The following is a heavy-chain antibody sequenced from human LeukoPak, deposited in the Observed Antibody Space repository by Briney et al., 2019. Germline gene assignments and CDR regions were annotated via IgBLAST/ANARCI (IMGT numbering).Heavy chain of an antibody. CDR3: AREELEPSTHPFDP. V-gene: IGHV3-74*03. J-gene: IGHJ5*02. CDR2: INGDGSST. Sequence: GGSLRLSCAASGITFSDHWMHWVRQTPGKGLVWVSRINGDGSSTAYADSVKGRFPISRDNAKNTVYLQMNSLRVDDTAVYYCAREELEPSTHPFDPWGQGTLVTVSS. D-gene: IGHD1-7*01. CDR1: GITFSDHW.